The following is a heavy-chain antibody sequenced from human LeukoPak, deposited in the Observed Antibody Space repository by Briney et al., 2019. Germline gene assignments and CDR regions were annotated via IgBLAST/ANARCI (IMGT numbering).Heavy chain of an antibody. Sequence: GGSLRLSCAASGFTFSSYAMHWARQAPGKGLEWVAVISYDGSNKYYADSVKGRFTISRDNSKNTLYLQMNSLRAEDTAVYYCARDQVLSSGWVLMRRWFDPWGQGTLVTVSS. V-gene: IGHV3-30-3*01. CDR3: ARDQVLSSGWVLMRRWFDP. D-gene: IGHD6-25*01. J-gene: IGHJ5*02. CDR1: GFTFSSYA. CDR2: ISYDGSNK.